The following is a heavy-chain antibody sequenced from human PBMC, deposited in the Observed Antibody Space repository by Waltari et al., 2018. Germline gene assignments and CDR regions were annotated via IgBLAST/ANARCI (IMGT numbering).Heavy chain of an antibody. CDR2: IWYEGSNK. CDR3: AGGKGKAAAGIESDY. CDR1: GFTFSSYG. D-gene: IGHD6-13*01. Sequence: QVQLVESGGGVVQPGRSLSLSCAASGFTFSSYGMTWVRHAPGKGLEWVAVIWYEGSNKYYADSVKGRFTISRDNSKNTLYLQMNSLRAEDTAVYYCAGGKGKAAAGIESDYWGQGTLVTVSS. J-gene: IGHJ4*02. V-gene: IGHV3-33*01.